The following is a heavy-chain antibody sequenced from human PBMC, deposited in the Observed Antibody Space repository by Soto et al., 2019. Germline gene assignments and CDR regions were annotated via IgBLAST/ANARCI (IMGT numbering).Heavy chain of an antibody. D-gene: IGHD3-16*01. V-gene: IGHV4-61*01. CDR2: IYYSGTT. Sequence: QVQLQESGPGLVKPSETLSLTCAVSGDAVSNDNYYWSWIRQPPGKGLEWIGYIYYSGTTNYNSYLQSRLSLSVDMSKNQFSRKLASVTAADTAVYFCARSQRGRTAFTFDYWGQGALVTVSS. J-gene: IGHJ4*02. CDR3: ARSQRGRTAFTFDY. CDR1: GDAVSNDNYY.